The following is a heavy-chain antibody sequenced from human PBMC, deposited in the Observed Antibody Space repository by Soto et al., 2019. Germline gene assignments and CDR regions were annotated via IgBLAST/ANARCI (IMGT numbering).Heavy chain of an antibody. CDR2: IRSKANSYAT. V-gene: IGHV3-73*01. CDR1: GFTFSGSA. J-gene: IGHJ6*03. D-gene: IGHD2-2*01. Sequence: EVQLVESGGGLVQPGGSLKLSCAASGFTFSGSAMHWVRQASGKGLEWVGRIRSKANSYATAYAASVKGRFTISRDDSKNMAYLQMNSLKTEDTAVYYCTRHGPAAPELYYYYMDVWGKGTTVTVSS. CDR3: TRHGPAAPELYYYYMDV.